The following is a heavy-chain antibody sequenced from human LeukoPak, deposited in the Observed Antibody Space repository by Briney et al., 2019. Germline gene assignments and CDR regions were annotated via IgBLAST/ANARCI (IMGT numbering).Heavy chain of an antibody. CDR1: GYTFTGYY. V-gene: IGHV1-2*02. J-gene: IGHJ4*02. Sequence: ASVKVSCKASGYTFTGYYMHWVRQAPGQGLEWMGWINPNSGGTNYAQKFQGRVTMTRDTSISTAYMELSRLRSDDTAVYYCARDVLLWFGELFPPPFDYWGQGTLVTVSS. D-gene: IGHD3-10*01. CDR2: INPNSGGT. CDR3: ARDVLLWFGELFPPPFDY.